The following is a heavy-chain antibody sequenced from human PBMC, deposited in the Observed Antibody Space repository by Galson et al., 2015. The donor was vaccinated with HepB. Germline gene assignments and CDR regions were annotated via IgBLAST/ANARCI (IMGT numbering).Heavy chain of an antibody. CDR2: IWSDGTNK. CDR3: ARDKDDAMDV. CDR1: GFTFSSNN. V-gene: IGHV3-33*08. Sequence: LRLSCAASGFTFSSNNMHWVRQAPGKGLEWVAVIWSDGTNKYHADSVKGRFTISRDNSKNTLLLQMSSLRAEDTAVYYCARDKDDAMDVWGQGTTVTVSS. J-gene: IGHJ6*02. D-gene: IGHD2-15*01.